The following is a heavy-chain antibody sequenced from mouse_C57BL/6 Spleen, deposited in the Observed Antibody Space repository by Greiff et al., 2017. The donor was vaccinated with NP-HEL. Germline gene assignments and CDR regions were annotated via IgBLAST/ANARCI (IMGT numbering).Heavy chain of an antibody. V-gene: IGHV1-80*01. J-gene: IGHJ2*01. CDR1: GYAFSSYW. D-gene: IGHD2-1*01. CDR2: IYPGDGDT. Sequence: QVQLQQSGAELVKPGASVKISCKASGYAFSSYWMNWVKQRPGKGLEWIGQIYPGDGDTNYNGKFKGKATLTADKSSSTAYMQPSSLTSEDSSVYFCAGVGDYYGNFLDYWGQGTTLTVSS. CDR3: AGVGDYYGNFLDY.